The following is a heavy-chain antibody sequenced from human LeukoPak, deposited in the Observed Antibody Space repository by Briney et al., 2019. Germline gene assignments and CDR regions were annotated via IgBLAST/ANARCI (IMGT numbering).Heavy chain of an antibody. CDR3: ARSAATIKYGAFDI. CDR2: IYTSGST. Sequence: SETLSLTCTVSGGSISSGSYYWSWIRQPAGKGLEWIGRIYTSGSTNYNPSLKSRVTISVDTSKNQFSLKLSPVTAADTAVYYCARSAATIKYGAFDIWGQGTMVTVSS. V-gene: IGHV4-61*02. CDR1: GGSISSGSYY. D-gene: IGHD5-12*01. J-gene: IGHJ3*02.